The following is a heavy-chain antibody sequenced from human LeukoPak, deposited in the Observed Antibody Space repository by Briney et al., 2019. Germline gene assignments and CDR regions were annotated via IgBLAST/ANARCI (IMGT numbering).Heavy chain of an antibody. CDR1: GYSISSGYY. CDR2: IYHSGST. CDR3: ARGYVDTAMVYYFDY. D-gene: IGHD5-18*01. J-gene: IGHJ4*02. Sequence: SSETLPLTCAVSGYSISSGYYWGWIRQPPGKGLEWIGSIYHSGSTYYNPSLKSRVTISVDTSKNQFSLKLSSVTAADTAVYYCARGYVDTAMVYYFDYWGQGTLVTVSS. V-gene: IGHV4-38-2*01.